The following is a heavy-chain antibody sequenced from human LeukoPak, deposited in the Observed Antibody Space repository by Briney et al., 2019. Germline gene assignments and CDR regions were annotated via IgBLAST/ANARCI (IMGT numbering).Heavy chain of an antibody. CDR2: IYYSGST. CDR3: ARLPSSYSDTSGYSDY. V-gene: IGHV4-59*08. J-gene: IGHJ4*02. D-gene: IGHD3-22*01. Sequence: PSETLSLTCTVSVGSISSYYWSWIRQPPGKGLECIGYIYYSGSTNYNPSLKSRVTISVDASKNHFSLKLSSVTAADTAVYYCARLPSSYSDTSGYSDYWGQGTLVTVSS. CDR1: VGSISSYY.